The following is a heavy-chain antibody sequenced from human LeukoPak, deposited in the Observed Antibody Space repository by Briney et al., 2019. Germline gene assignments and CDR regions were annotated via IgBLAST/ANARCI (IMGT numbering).Heavy chain of an antibody. Sequence: PSETLSLTCTVSGGSISSYYWSWIRQPPGKGLEWIGEINHSGSTNYNPSLKSRVTISVDTSKNQFSLKLSSVTAADTAVYYCARARIRGWFDPWGQGTLVTVSS. J-gene: IGHJ5*02. CDR1: GGSISSYY. CDR3: ARARIRGWFDP. V-gene: IGHV4-34*01. D-gene: IGHD3-3*02. CDR2: INHSGST.